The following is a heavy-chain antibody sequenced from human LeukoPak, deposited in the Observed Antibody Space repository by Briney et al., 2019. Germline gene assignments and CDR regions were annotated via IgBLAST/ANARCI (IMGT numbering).Heavy chain of an antibody. J-gene: IGHJ5*02. V-gene: IGHV4-38-2*01. CDR3: ASTNYDSSGYYSPLNWFDP. Sequence: SETLSLTCAVYGGSFSGYYWGWIRQPPGKGLEWIGSIYHSGSTYYNPSLKSRVTISVDTSKNQFSLKLSSVTAADTAVYYCASTNYDSSGYYSPLNWFDPWGQGTLVTVSS. D-gene: IGHD3-22*01. CDR1: GGSFSGYY. CDR2: IYHSGST.